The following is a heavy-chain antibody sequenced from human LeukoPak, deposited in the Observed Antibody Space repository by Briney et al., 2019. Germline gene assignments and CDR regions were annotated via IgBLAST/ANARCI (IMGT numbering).Heavy chain of an antibody. J-gene: IGHJ4*02. V-gene: IGHV3-21*01. Sequence: GGSLRLSCAGSGFAFSSYGMSWVRQAPGKGLEWVSSISSSSSYIYYADSVKGRFTISRDNAKNSLYLQMNSLRAEDTAVYYCARVHSSSGSFDYWGQGTLVTVSS. CDR3: ARVHSSSGSFDY. CDR1: GFAFSSYG. CDR2: ISSSSSYI. D-gene: IGHD6-6*01.